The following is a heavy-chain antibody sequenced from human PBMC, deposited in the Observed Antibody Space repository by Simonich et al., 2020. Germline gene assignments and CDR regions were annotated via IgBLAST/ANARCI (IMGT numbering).Heavy chain of an antibody. D-gene: IGHD7-27*01. CDR3: ARGALTGDYYYMDV. CDR2: SHPNSGGT. J-gene: IGHJ6*03. Sequence: QVQLVQSGAEVKKPGASVKVSCKASGYTFTGYYMHWVRQAPGQGLEWMGRSHPNSGGTNYEQKFQGRGTMTRDTSISTAYMELSRLRSDDTAVYYCARGALTGDYYYMDVWGKGTTVTVSS. CDR1: GYTFTGYY. V-gene: IGHV1-2*02.